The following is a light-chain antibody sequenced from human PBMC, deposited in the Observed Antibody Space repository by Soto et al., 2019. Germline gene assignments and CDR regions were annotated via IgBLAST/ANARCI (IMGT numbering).Light chain of an antibody. CDR1: SSNIGGGYD. Sequence: QSVLTQPPSVSGAPGQRVTISCTGSSSNIGGGYDVHWYQQLPGTAPKLLSYGNSNRPSGVPDRFSGSKSGTSASLAITGLHAEDEADYNCQSYDRSLSGYVFGTGTKLTVL. V-gene: IGLV1-40*01. CDR3: QSYDRSLSGYV. CDR2: GNS. J-gene: IGLJ1*01.